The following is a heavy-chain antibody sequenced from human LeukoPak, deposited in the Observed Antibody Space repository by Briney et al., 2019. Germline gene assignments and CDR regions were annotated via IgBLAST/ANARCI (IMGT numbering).Heavy chain of an antibody. CDR2: ISSSGSTI. V-gene: IGHV3-48*04. Sequence: GGSLRLSCAASGFTFSSYGVHWVRQAPGKGREWVSYISSSGSTIYYADSVKGRFTISRDNAKNSLYLQMNSLRAEDTAVYYCAELGITMIGGVWGKGTTVTISS. CDR3: AELGITMIGGV. J-gene: IGHJ6*04. CDR1: GFTFSSYG. D-gene: IGHD3-10*02.